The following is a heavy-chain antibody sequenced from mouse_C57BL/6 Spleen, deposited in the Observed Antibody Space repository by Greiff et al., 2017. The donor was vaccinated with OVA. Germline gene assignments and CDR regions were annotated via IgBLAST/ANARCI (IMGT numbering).Heavy chain of an antibody. CDR1: GYTFTEYT. J-gene: IGHJ1*03. CDR3: ARHEEYYGSSPWYCDV. V-gene: IGHV1-62-2*01. Sequence: VKLQQSGAELVKPGASVKLSCKASGYTFTEYTIHWVKQRSGQGLEWIGWFYPGSGSIKYNEKFKDKATLTADKSSSTVYMERSRLTSEDSAVYCCARHEEYYGSSPWYCDVWGTGTTVTVSS. CDR2: FYPGSGSI. D-gene: IGHD1-1*01.